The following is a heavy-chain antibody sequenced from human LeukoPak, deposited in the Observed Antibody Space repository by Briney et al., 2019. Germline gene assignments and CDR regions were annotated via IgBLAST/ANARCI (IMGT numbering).Heavy chain of an antibody. CDR2: INHSGST. CDR1: GGSFSGYY. J-gene: IGHJ6*02. V-gene: IGHV4-34*01. D-gene: IGHD1-26*01. CDR3: ASGKDSEPSNYGMDV. Sequence: AETLSLTCAVYGGSFSGYYWSWIRQPPGKGLEWIGEINHSGSTNYNPSFKSRVTISVDTSKNQFSLKLSSVTAADTAVYYCASGKDSEPSNYGMDVWGQGTTVTVSS.